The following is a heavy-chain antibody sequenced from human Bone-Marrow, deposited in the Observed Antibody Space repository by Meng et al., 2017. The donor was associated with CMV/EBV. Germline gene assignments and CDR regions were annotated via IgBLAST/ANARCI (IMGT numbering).Heavy chain of an antibody. V-gene: IGHV1-2*02. J-gene: IGHJ3*02. Sequence: ASVKVSCKASGYTFTGYYMHWVRQAPGQGLEWMGWINPNSGGTNYARKFQDRVAMTRDTSISTAYMELSRLRYDDTAVYYCAREVGVIVSYASDIWGQGTMVTVSS. CDR3: AREVGVIVSYASDI. D-gene: IGHD3-16*02. CDR2: INPNSGGT. CDR1: GYTFTGYY.